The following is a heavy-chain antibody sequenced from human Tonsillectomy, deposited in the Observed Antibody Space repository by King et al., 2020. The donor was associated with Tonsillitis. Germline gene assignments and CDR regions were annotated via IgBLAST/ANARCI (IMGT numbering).Heavy chain of an antibody. V-gene: IGHV5-10-1*03. CDR1: GYSFTSYW. Sequence: VQLVESGAEAKKPGESLRISCKGSGYSFTSYWISWVRQMPGKGLEWMGRIDPSDSYTNYSPSFQGHVTISADKSISTAYLQWSSLKASDTAMYYCARHYYDILTGYYRMGPLDYWGQGTLVTVSS. CDR3: ARHYYDILTGYYRMGPLDY. D-gene: IGHD3-9*01. CDR2: IDPSDSYT. J-gene: IGHJ4*02.